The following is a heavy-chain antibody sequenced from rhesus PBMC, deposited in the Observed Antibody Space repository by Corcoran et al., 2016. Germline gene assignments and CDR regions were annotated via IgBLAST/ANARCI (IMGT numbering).Heavy chain of an antibody. CDR2: ITPNHGKT. CDR1: GYTFTSYY. V-gene: IGHV1-200*01. Sequence: QVQLVQSGAEVKKPGTSVKLSCKTSGYTFTSYYINWVRQAPGQVLEWMGWITPNHGKTGSAQKFQGRVTMTRDTSTSTAYMELNSLRSEDTAVYYCAREYCSGIYCYGLDYWGQGVLVTVSS. D-gene: IGHD2-27*01. CDR3: AREYCSGIYCYGLDY. J-gene: IGHJ4*01.